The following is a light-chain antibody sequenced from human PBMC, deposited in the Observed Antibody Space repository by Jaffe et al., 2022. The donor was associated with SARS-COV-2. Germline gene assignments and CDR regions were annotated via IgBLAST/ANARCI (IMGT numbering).Light chain of an antibody. V-gene: IGLV2-14*01. CDR1: SSDVGGYND. CDR3: SSYTSSSTFVL. J-gene: IGLJ2*01. CDR2: GVN. Sequence: QSALTQPASVSGSPGQSITISCTGTSSDVGGYNDVSWYQQHPGKAPQLMIYGVNNRPSGVSNRFSGSKSGNTASLTISGLQAEDEADYYCSSYTSSSTFVLFGGGTKLTVL.